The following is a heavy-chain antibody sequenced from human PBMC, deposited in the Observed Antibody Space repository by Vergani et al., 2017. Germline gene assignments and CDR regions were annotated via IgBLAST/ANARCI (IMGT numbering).Heavy chain of an antibody. V-gene: IGHV4-38-2*01. CDR3: ARHRGSGGFFPSSYFYGMDV. CDR2: IHHSGDT. Sequence: QVQLQESGPGLVKPSETLTLTCDVSDSSIMTNPYWGWFRQSPGKGLEWIGCIHHSGDTHYNSFLKSLVSISIRSSSKFSLSLTSVTAADTAIYYCARHRGSGGFFPSSYFYGMDVCVHGTTVTVSS. D-gene: IGHD3-10*01. CDR1: DSSIMTNPY. J-gene: IGHJ6*02.